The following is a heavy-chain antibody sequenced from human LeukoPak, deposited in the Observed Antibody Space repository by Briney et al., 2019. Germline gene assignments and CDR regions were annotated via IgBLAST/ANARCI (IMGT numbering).Heavy chain of an antibody. D-gene: IGHD6-6*01. Sequence: SETLSLTCTVSGGSISSSSYYWGWIRQPPGKGLEWIGSIYYSGSTYYNPSLKSRVTISVDTSKNQFSLKLSSVTAADTAVYYCARQTKSIAARRNWFEPWGQGTLVTVSS. V-gene: IGHV4-39*01. CDR2: IYYSGST. J-gene: IGHJ5*02. CDR3: ARQTKSIAARRNWFEP. CDR1: GGSISSSSYY.